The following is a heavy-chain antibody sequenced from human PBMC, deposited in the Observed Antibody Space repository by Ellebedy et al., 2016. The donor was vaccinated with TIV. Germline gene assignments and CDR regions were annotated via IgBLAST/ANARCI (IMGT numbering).Heavy chain of an antibody. J-gene: IGHJ3*01. CDR3: ATDGSYGDYRAPTHAFEF. CDR2: INQDGSET. CDR1: GFPFSSYW. Sequence: GESLKISCAAPGFPFSSYWMSWVRQAPGKGLEWVANINQDGSETYHVDSLKGRSTISRDNAKNSLFLQMNSLGADDTAVYYCATDGSYGDYRAPTHAFEFWGQGTLVTVSS. D-gene: IGHD4-17*01. V-gene: IGHV3-7*01.